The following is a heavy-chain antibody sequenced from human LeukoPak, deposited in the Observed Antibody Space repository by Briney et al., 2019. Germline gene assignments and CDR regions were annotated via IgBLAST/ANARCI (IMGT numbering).Heavy chain of an antibody. Sequence: GGSLRLSCAASGFTFRNYGMSWVRQPPGKGLVWVSRINSDGSTTSYADSVKGRFTISRDNAKNSLYLQMNSLRAEDTAVYYCAKAGRRYSGSPDYWGQGTLVTVSS. V-gene: IGHV3-74*01. J-gene: IGHJ4*02. CDR3: AKAGRRYSGSPDY. CDR2: INSDGSTT. CDR1: GFTFRNYG. D-gene: IGHD1-26*01.